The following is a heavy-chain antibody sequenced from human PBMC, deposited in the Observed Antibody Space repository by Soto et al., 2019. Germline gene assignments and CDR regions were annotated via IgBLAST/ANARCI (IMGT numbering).Heavy chain of an antibody. CDR1: GFTFSSYG. CDR3: ARDLRNYYDSSGYYEGGHRFDP. V-gene: IGHV3-33*01. CDR2: IWYDGSNK. D-gene: IGHD3-22*01. Sequence: SLRLSCAASGFTFSSYGMHWVRQAPGKGLEWVAVIWYDGSNKYYADSVKGRFTISRDNSKNTLYPQMNSLRAEDTAVYYCARDLRNYYDSSGYYEGGHRFDPWGQGTLVTVYS. J-gene: IGHJ5*02.